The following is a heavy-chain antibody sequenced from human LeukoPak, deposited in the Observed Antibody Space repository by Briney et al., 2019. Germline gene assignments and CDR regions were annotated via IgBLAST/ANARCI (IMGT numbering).Heavy chain of an antibody. CDR3: ARGLLGNYFDY. Sequence: SETLSLTCAVYGGSFSGYYWSWIRQPPGKGLGWIGEINHSGSTNYNPSLKSRVTISVDTSKNQFSLNLSSVTAADTAVYYCARGLLGNYFDYWGQGTLVTVSS. V-gene: IGHV4-34*01. J-gene: IGHJ4*02. CDR2: INHSGST. CDR1: GGSFSGYY.